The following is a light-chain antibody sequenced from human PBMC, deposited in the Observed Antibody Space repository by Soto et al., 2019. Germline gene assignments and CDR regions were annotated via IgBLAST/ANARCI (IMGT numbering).Light chain of an antibody. CDR1: NIGSKS. Sequence: SYELTQPASVSRAPGQTAKLTKEGNNIGSKSVHWYQQKPGQAPVLVVYDDSDRPSGIPERFSGSNSGNTATLTISRVEAGDEADYYCQVWDSSSDHYVFGTVTKVTVL. V-gene: IGLV3-21*02. CDR3: QVWDSSSDHYV. J-gene: IGLJ1*01. CDR2: DDS.